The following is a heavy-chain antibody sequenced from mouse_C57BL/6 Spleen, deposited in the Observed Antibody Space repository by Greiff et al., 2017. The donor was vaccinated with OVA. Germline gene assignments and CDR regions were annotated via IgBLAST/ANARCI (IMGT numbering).Heavy chain of an antibody. V-gene: IGHV1-62-2*01. CDR1: GYTFTEYT. D-gene: IGHD2-4*01. Sequence: VKLMESGAELVKPGASVKLSCKASGYTFTEYTIHWVKQRSGQGLEWIGWFYPGSGSIKYNEKFKDKATLTADKSSSTVYMELSRLTSEDSAVYFCARHEDRTYYDYEAWFAYWGQGTLVTVSA. CDR3: ARHEDRTYYDYEAWFAY. J-gene: IGHJ3*01. CDR2: FYPGSGSI.